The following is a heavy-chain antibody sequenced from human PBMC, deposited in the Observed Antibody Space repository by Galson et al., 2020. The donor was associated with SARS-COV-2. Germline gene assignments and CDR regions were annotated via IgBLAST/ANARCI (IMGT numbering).Heavy chain of an antibody. V-gene: IGHV4-4*07. CDR2: IYTSGST. CDR1: GGSISSYY. J-gene: IGHJ4*02. D-gene: IGHD3-22*01. CDR3: ARGLTYYYDSSGYWDYFDY. Sequence: SETLSLTCTVSGGSISSYYWSWIRQPAGKGLEWIGRIYTSGSTNYNPSLKSRVTMSVDTSKNQFSLKLSSVTAADTAVYYCARGLTYYYDSSGYWDYFDYWGQGTLVTVSS.